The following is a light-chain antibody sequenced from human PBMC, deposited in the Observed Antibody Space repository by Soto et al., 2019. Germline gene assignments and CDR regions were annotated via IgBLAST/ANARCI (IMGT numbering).Light chain of an antibody. J-gene: IGKJ4*01. V-gene: IGKV3-11*01. CDR1: QSVTTY. CDR2: DAS. Sequence: DIVLTQSPVTLSLSPGERATLSCRAGQSVTTYLAWYQQKPGQAPRLLIYDASNRATGIPARFSGSGSGTDFTLTISSLEPEDFAVYYCQQRTRWPFTFGGGTKVEIK. CDR3: QQRTRWPFT.